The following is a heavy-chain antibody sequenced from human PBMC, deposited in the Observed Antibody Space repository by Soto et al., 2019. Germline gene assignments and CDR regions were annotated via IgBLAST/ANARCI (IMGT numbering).Heavy chain of an antibody. D-gene: IGHD2-2*01. CDR2: IYHSGST. Sequence: QVQLQESGPGLVKPSGTLSLTCAVSGGSISSSNWWSWVRQPPGKGLEWIGEIYHSGSTNYNPSLKMRVTIPLDTPTNQFSLTLSSVPAASRAVYYCARGIGEYQLLPRWFDTWGQGTLVTVSS. CDR1: GGSISSSNW. V-gene: IGHV4-4*02. J-gene: IGHJ5*02. CDR3: ARGIGEYQLLPRWFDT.